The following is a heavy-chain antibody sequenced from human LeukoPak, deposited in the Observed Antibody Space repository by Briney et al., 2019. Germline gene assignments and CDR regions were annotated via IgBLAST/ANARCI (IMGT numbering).Heavy chain of an antibody. V-gene: IGHV4-31*11. CDR1: GGSISSGGYY. J-gene: IGHJ2*01. CDR3: VRRDHYWFFDV. CDR2: IYYNGDT. Sequence: SETLSLTCAVSGGSISSGGYYWGWIRQQPGRGLEWIGYIYYNGDTFHNPSLKSRLTISVDTSKNQFSLNLTSVTAADTAVYYCVRRDHYWFFDVWGRGTLVTVSS.